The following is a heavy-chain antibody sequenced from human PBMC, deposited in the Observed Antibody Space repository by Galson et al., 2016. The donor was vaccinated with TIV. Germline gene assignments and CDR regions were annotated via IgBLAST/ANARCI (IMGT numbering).Heavy chain of an antibody. D-gene: IGHD2-2*01. J-gene: IGHJ5*02. CDR2: ISTYNGYT. Sequence: SVKVSCKASGYTFTSFGLSWVRQAPGQGLEWMGWISTYNGYTDYAQKLQGRVTMTTDTSTSTAYMELRSLRSDDTAVYYCATYCSSTTCLFDPWGQGTLVTVSS. V-gene: IGHV1-18*01. CDR3: ATYCSSTTCLFDP. CDR1: GYTFTSFG.